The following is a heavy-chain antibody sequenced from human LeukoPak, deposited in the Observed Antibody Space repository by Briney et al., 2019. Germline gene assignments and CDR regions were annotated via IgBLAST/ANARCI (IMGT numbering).Heavy chain of an antibody. CDR1: GFTFSSYS. V-gene: IGHV3-48*02. CDR3: ARGGYGANDDAFDI. CDR2: ISSSTNTI. D-gene: IGHD4-23*01. Sequence: GGSLRLSCAASGFTFSSYSMNWVRQAPGKGLKWVSYISSSTNTIYYADSVKGRFTISRDNAKNSLFLQMNSLRDEDTAVYYCARGGYGANDDAFDIWGQGTMVTVSS. J-gene: IGHJ3*02.